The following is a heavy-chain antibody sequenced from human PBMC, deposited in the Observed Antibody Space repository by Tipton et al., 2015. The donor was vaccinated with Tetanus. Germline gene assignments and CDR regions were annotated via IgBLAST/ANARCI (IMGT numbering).Heavy chain of an antibody. D-gene: IGHD2-2*01. CDR3: ARDRRHCSSTNCPAGGMDV. J-gene: IGHJ6*02. V-gene: IGHV1-69*01. Sequence: QLVQSGAEVKKPGSSAKVSCKASGGTLSSYAISWVRQAPGQGLEWMGEIIPKFGTANYAQKFQGRVTITADESTSTAYMELSSLRSEDTAVYYCARDRRHCSSTNCPAGGMDVWGQGTMVTVS. CDR1: GGTLSSYA. CDR2: IIPKFGTA.